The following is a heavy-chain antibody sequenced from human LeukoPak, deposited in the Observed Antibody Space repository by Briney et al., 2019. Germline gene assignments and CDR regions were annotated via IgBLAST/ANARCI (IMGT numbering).Heavy chain of an antibody. CDR3: AKGRSGYYSLFDY. CDR2: LSGSGGTT. D-gene: IGHD3-22*01. V-gene: IGHV3-23*01. Sequence: GGSLRLSCAASGFIFSTYAMGWVRLAPGKGLEWVSSLSGSGGTTYYADSVKGRFSMSRDNSKNTLHLQMNSLRVEDTAVYYCAKGRSGYYSLFDYWGQGTLVTVSS. CDR1: GFIFSTYA. J-gene: IGHJ4*02.